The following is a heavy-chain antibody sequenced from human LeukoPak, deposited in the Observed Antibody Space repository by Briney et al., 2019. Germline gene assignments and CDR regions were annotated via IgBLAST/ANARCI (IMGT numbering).Heavy chain of an antibody. Sequence: GGSLILSCAASGFTFSSSAMSWVRQTPGKGLEWVSASVSSGSGSITYYADSVKGRFNISRDNSKNALYLQMNSLRADDTAVYFCARDPTGYYGYFDYWGQGSLVTVSS. CDR2: SSGSGSIT. D-gene: IGHD1-26*01. CDR3: ARDPTGYYGYFDY. CDR1: GFTFSSSA. J-gene: IGHJ4*02. V-gene: IGHV3-23*01.